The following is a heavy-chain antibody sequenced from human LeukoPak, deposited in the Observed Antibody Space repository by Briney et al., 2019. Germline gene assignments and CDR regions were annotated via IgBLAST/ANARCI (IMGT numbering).Heavy chain of an antibody. CDR1: GYTFTSHA. V-gene: IGHV1-3*01. J-gene: IGHJ5*02. Sequence: ASVKVSCKASGYTFTSHAMHWVRQAPGQRLEWMGWINAGNGNTKYSQKFQGRVTITRDTSASTAYMELSSLRSEDTAVYYCARSSGWYNWFDPWGQGTLVTVSS. D-gene: IGHD6-19*01. CDR3: ARSSGWYNWFDP. CDR2: INAGNGNT.